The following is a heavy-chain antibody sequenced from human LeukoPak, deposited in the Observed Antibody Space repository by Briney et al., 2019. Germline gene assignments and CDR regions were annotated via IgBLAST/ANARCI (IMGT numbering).Heavy chain of an antibody. CDR2: ISAYSGNT. D-gene: IGHD6-19*01. CDR1: GYTFTGYY. CDR3: ARYSSGEYYFDY. V-gene: IGHV1-18*04. Sequence: ASVKVSCKASGYTFTGYYMHWVRQAPGQGLEWMGWISAYSGNTNYAQKLQDRVTMTTDTSTTTAYMELGRLRSDDTAVYYCARYSSGEYYFDYWGQGTLVTVSS. J-gene: IGHJ4*02.